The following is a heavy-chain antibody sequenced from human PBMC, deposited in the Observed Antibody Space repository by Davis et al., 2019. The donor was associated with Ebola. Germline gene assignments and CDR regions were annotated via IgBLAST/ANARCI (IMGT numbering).Heavy chain of an antibody. CDR1: GYTFTSYG. J-gene: IGHJ6*02. Sequence: ASVKVSCKASGYTFTSYGIIWVRQAPGQGLEWMGWISTYNGNTNYAQKLQGRVTMTTDTSTSTAYMELRSLRSEDTAVYYCARVAYCSGGSCPPGPYYYGMDVWGQGTTVTVSS. V-gene: IGHV1-18*01. CDR2: ISTYNGNT. D-gene: IGHD2-15*01. CDR3: ARVAYCSGGSCPPGPYYYGMDV.